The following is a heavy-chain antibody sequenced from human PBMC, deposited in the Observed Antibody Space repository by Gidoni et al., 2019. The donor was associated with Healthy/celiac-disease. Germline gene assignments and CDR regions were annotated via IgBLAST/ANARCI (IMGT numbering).Heavy chain of an antibody. CDR3: ARRRGGSSSWWFDP. CDR1: GGTLSSYA. V-gene: IGHV1-69*01. CDR2: IIPIFGTA. J-gene: IGHJ5*02. Sequence: QVQLVQTGAEVKKPGSSVQVPCKASGGTLSSYAISWVRQAQGQGLEWMGGIIPIFGTANYAKKFQGRVTITADESTSTAYMELSSLRSEDTAVYYCARRRGGSSSWWFDPWGQGTLVTVSS. D-gene: IGHD6-6*01.